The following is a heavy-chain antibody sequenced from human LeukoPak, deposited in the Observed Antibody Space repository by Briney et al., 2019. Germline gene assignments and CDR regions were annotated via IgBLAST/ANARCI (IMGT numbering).Heavy chain of an antibody. CDR3: ARDQLGGYCGSTRCYTSFNS. D-gene: IGHD2-2*02. V-gene: IGHV3-53*01. CDR1: GFTVSSNY. Sequence: PGGSLRLSCAASGFTVSSNYMSWVRQAPGKGLEWVSILYSGGTTYYADTVKGRFTISRDNSKNTLYLQMNSLRAEDTAVYYCARDQLGGYCGSTRCYTSFNSWGQGTLVTVSS. J-gene: IGHJ4*02. CDR2: LYSGGTT.